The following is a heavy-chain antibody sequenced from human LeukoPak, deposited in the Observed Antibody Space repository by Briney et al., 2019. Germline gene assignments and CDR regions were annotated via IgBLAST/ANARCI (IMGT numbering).Heavy chain of an antibody. CDR2: ISSSSSTI. V-gene: IGHV3-48*01. CDR1: GFTFSSYS. D-gene: IGHD3-3*01. Sequence: PGGSLRLSCAASGFTFSSYSINWVRQAPGKGLEWVSYISSSSSTIYYADSVKGRFTISRDNAKNSLYLQMNSLRAEDTAVYYCARDLKSDEKTGIFGVVITGDFDYWGQGTLVTVSS. CDR3: ARDLKSDEKTGIFGVVITGDFDY. J-gene: IGHJ4*02.